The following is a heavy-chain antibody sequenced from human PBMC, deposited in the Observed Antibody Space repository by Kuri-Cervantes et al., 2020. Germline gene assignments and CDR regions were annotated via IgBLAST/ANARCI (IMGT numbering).Heavy chain of an antibody. D-gene: IGHD3-22*01. J-gene: IGHJ4*02. V-gene: IGHV4-34*01. CDR2: INHSGST. CDR3: ARATYYDRSGYYYFDY. Sequence: SQTLSLTCAVYGGSFSGYYWSWIRQPPGKGLEWIGEINHSGSTNYNPSLKSRATISIDKSKSQFSLKLSSVTAADTAVYYCARATYYDRSGYYYFDYWGQGTLVTVSS. CDR1: GGSFSGYY.